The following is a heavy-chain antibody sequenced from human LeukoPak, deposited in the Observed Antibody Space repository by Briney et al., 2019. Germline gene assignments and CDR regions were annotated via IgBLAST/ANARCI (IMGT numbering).Heavy chain of an antibody. D-gene: IGHD6-6*01. J-gene: IGHJ6*03. CDR3: ARAPPPSRGYYYVDV. CDR1: GYTFTSYG. CDR2: INPSGGST. Sequence: GASVKVSCKASGYTFTSYGISWVRQAPGQGLEWMGIINPSGGSTSYAQKFQGRVTLTRDTSTSTVYMELSSLRSEDTAVYYCARAPPPSRGYYYVDVWGKGTTVTISS. V-gene: IGHV1-46*01.